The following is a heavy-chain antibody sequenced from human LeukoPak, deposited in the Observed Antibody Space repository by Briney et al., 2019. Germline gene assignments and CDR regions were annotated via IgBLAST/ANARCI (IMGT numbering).Heavy chain of an antibody. Sequence: GGSLILSCAASGFTFSTYAMSWVRQAPGKGLEWVSAVRGSGTDTYYADSVKGRFTISRDNSKNTLYLQLNSLRAEDTAIYYCAKTSRGNSGYDSPFDSWGQGTLVTVSS. CDR1: GFTFSTYA. J-gene: IGHJ4*02. CDR3: AKTSRGNSGYDSPFDS. CDR2: VRGSGTDT. D-gene: IGHD5-12*01. V-gene: IGHV3-23*01.